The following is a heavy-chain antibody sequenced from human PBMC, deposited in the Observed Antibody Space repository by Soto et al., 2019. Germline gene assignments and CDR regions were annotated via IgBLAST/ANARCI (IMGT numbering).Heavy chain of an antibody. CDR1: GFSISTTGMV. CDR3: APRTTDTSVDY. J-gene: IGHJ4*02. V-gene: IGHV2-5*01. Sequence: QITLKESGPSLMKPTQTLTLTCTFSGFSISTTGMVVGWRRQPPGKALEWLAFIYWNDYKRYSPSLKSRLTITKDTSKNQVVLTITNMDPIDTATYYCAPRTTDTSVDYWGQGTLVTVSS. D-gene: IGHD5-18*01. CDR2: IYWNDYK.